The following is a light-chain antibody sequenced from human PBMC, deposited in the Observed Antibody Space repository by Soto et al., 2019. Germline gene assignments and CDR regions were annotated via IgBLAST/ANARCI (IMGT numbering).Light chain of an antibody. CDR2: VNN. V-gene: IGLV1-40*01. J-gene: IGLJ2*01. CDR1: ISNIGAGYD. CDR3: QSDDIRLIGCVV. Sequence: QSVLTQPPSVSEAPGQRVNISGTGSISNIGAGYDVHWYQQLPGTAPKLLIDVNNNRPSWVPYRCSGSRSGTSDSLAITGLHAEYEYDYFCQSDDIRLIGCVVFGGGTKLSVL.